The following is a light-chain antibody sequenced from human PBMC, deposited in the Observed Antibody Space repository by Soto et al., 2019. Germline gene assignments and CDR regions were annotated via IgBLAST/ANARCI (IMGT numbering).Light chain of an antibody. J-gene: IGKJ5*01. CDR3: QQYGNSPIT. V-gene: IGKV3-20*01. CDR1: QSVSSK. Sequence: EIVMTQSPATLSVSPGERATLSCRASQSVSSKLAWYQHKPGQAPRLLIYGASTRATGIPDRFSGSGSGTDFTLTISRLEPEDFAVYYCQQYGNSPITFGQGTRLEIK. CDR2: GAS.